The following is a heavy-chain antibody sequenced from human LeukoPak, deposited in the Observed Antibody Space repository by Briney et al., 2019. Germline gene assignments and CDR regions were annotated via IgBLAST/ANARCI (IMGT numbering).Heavy chain of an antibody. D-gene: IGHD2-2*01. CDR3: ARGYQVLISDAFDI. Sequence: GGSLRLSCAASGFTFSSYGMHWVRQAPGKGLEWVAVTLYDGSNKYYADSVKGRFTISRDNSKNTLYLQMNSLRAEDTAVYYCARGYQVLISDAFDIWGQGTMVTVSS. CDR2: TLYDGSNK. J-gene: IGHJ3*02. CDR1: GFTFSSYG. V-gene: IGHV3-33*01.